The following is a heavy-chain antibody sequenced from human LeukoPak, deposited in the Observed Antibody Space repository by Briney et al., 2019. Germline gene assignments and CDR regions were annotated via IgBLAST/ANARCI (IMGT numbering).Heavy chain of an antibody. J-gene: IGHJ6*02. CDR2: INPNSGGT. D-gene: IGHD3-3*01. Sequence: ASVKVSCKASGYTFTGYYMHWVRQAPGQGLEWMGWINPNSGGTNYAQKFQGRVTMTRDTSISTAYMELSRLRSDDTAVYYCARDYDFWFLMDVWGQGPTVTVSS. V-gene: IGHV1-2*02. CDR1: GYTFTGYY. CDR3: ARDYDFWFLMDV.